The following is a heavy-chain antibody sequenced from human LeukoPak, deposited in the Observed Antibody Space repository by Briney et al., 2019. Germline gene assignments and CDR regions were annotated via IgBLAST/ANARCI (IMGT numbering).Heavy chain of an antibody. J-gene: IGHJ4*02. D-gene: IGHD4-17*01. CDR3: AGAYGDYVPLDY. Sequence: GESLKISCKGSGYSFTSYWISWVRQMPGKGLEWMGRIDPSDSYTNYSSSFQGHVTISADKSISAAYLQWSSLKASDTAMYYCAGAYGDYVPLDYWGQGTLVTVSS. V-gene: IGHV5-10-1*01. CDR2: IDPSDSYT. CDR1: GYSFTSYW.